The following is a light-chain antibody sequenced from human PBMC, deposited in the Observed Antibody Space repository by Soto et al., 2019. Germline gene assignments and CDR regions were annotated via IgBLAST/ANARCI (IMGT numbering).Light chain of an antibody. CDR2: DVS. V-gene: IGLV2-14*01. CDR1: SSDVGGYNY. Sequence: QSALTQPASVSGSPGQSITISCTGTSSDVGGYNYVSWYQQHPGNAPKLMIYDVSHRPSGVSNRFSGSKSGTTASLTISGLQSEDEADYYCAAYTSSSTLVFGGGTKLTVL. CDR3: AAYTSSSTLV. J-gene: IGLJ2*01.